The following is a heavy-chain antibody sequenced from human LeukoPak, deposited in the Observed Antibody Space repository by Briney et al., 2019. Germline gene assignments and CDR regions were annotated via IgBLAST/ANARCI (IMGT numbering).Heavy chain of an antibody. J-gene: IGHJ3*02. Sequence: SETLSLTCTVSGGSISSYYWSWIRQPPGKGLEWIGYVYYSGSTNYNPSLKSRVTISVDTSKNQFSLKLSSVTAADTAVYYCARDWRGYSYGLFPRASDIWGQGTMVTVSS. CDR1: GGSISSYY. D-gene: IGHD5-18*01. V-gene: IGHV4-59*01. CDR2: VYYSGST. CDR3: ARDWRGYSYGLFPRASDI.